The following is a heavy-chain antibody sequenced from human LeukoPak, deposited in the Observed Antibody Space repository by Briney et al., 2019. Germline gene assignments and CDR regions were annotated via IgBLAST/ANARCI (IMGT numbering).Heavy chain of an antibody. CDR2: ITATGGI. D-gene: IGHD4-17*01. V-gene: IGHV3-23*01. J-gene: IGHJ3*01. CDR1: TFAYSSYA. Sequence: GGSLRLSCAASTFAYSSYAMTWVRQAPGKGLEWVSSITATGGISYADSVKGRFTISRDNSKSTLYLQMNSLRAEDTAVYYCTKDPNGDYVGAFDFWGQGTMVTVSS. CDR3: TKDPNGDYVGAFDF.